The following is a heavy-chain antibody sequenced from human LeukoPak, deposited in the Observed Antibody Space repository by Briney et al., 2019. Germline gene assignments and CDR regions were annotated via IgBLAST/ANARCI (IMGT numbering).Heavy chain of an antibody. CDR1: GFTFSSYA. V-gene: IGHV3-23*01. Sequence: GGSLRLSCAASGFTFSSYAMSWVRQAPGKGLEWVSAISGGGGSTYYADSVKGRFTISRDNSKNTLYLQMNSLRAEDTAVYYCAKERGFKIAVAGTSDAFDIWGQGTMVTVSS. J-gene: IGHJ3*02. CDR3: AKERGFKIAVAGTSDAFDI. CDR2: ISGGGGST. D-gene: IGHD6-19*01.